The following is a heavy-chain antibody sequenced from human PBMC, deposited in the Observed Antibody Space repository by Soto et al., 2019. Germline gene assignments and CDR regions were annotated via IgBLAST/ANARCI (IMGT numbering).Heavy chain of an antibody. J-gene: IGHJ6*02. CDR3: ASSSLYGMDV. CDR1: GFTFSDYY. Sequence: TGGSLRPSCAASGFTFSDYYMSWIRQTPGKGLEWISYISSSSSSIYYADSVRGRFTISRDNAKNSLFLQMNTLRAADTAVYYCASSSLYGMDVWGQGTTVTVSS. V-gene: IGHV3-11*01. CDR2: ISSSSSSI.